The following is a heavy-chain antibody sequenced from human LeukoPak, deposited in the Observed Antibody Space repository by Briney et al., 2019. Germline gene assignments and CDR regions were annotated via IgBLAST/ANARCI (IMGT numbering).Heavy chain of an antibody. D-gene: IGHD6-13*01. CDR3: ARAKGIAAAANDY. J-gene: IGHJ4*02. CDR1: GFTFSSYA. V-gene: IGHV3-7*01. Sequence: GGSLRLSCAASGFTFSSYAMSWVRQAPGKGLEWVANIKQDGSEKYYVDSVKGRFTISRDNAKNSLYLQMNSLRAEDTAVYYCARAKGIAAAANDYWGQGTPVTVSS. CDR2: IKQDGSEK.